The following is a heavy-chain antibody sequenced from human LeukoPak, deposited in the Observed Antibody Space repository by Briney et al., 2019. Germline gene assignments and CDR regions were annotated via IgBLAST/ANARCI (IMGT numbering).Heavy chain of an antibody. J-gene: IGHJ4*02. D-gene: IGHD3-3*01. Sequence: SETLSLTCAVYGGSFSGYYWSWIRQPPGKGLEWIGEINHSGSTNYNPSLKSRVTISVDTSKNQFSLKLSSVTAADTAVYYCAIGWVTRGRYDFWSGYPYYFDYWGQGTLVTVSS. CDR1: GGSFSGYY. V-gene: IGHV4-34*01. CDR2: INHSGST. CDR3: AIGWVTRGRYDFWSGYPYYFDY.